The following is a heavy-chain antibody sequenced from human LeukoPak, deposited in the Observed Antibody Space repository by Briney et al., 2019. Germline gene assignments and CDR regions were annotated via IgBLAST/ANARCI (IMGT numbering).Heavy chain of an antibody. CDR1: GGSISSSSYY. Sequence: SETLSLTCTVSGGSISSSSYYWGWIRQPPGQGLEWIGSIYYSGSTYYNPSLKSPVTISVDTSKNQFSLKLSSVTAADTAVYYCARTTEAHSWRTRYYDYYMDVWGKGTTVTVSS. V-gene: IGHV4-39*07. CDR2: IYYSGST. CDR3: ARTTEAHSWRTRYYDYYMDV. J-gene: IGHJ6*03. D-gene: IGHD6-13*01.